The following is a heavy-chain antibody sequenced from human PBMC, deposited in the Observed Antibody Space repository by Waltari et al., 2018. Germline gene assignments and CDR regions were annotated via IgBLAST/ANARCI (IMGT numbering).Heavy chain of an antibody. CDR1: GFTFSSYW. Sequence: EVQLVESGGGLVQPGGSLRVSCTASGFTFSSYWMTWVRQVPGKGLVWVSSVNSDASGTSYADSAKGRFTISRDNAKNTLFLQMNSLRGEDTAVYYCASGNSHAFDLWGQGTMVTVSS. CDR2: VNSDASGT. D-gene: IGHD1-7*01. CDR3: ASGNSHAFDL. J-gene: IGHJ3*01. V-gene: IGHV3-74*01.